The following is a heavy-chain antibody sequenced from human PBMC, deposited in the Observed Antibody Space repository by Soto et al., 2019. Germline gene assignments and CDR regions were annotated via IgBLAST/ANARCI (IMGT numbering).Heavy chain of an antibody. D-gene: IGHD6-19*01. V-gene: IGHV1-18*01. CDR3: AREINGDIAVAGDSFDY. J-gene: IGHJ4*02. CDR1: GYTFTSYG. Sequence: QVQLVQSGAEVKKPGASVKVSCKASGYTFTSYGISWVRQAPGQGLEWMGWISAYNGNTNYAQKRQGRVTMTTDTSTSTDYIELRSLRSDDTAVYYCAREINGDIAVAGDSFDYWGQGTLVTVSS. CDR2: ISAYNGNT.